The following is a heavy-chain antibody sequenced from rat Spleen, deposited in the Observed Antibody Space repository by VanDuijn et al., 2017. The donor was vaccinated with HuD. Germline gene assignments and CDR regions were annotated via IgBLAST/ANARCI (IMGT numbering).Heavy chain of an antibody. D-gene: IGHD5-1*01. CDR2: IWAGGGT. Sequence: QVQLKESGPGLVQPSQTLSLTCTVSGFSLTSFHMTWVRQPPGKSPVWMGTIWAGGGTDYHWTVRSRLRISRDTSKSQVFLEMNSLQPEDTGTYYCARPNQPGGYWFFDFWGPGTMVTVSS. J-gene: IGHJ1*01. V-gene: IGHV2-72*01. CDR3: ARPNQPGGYWFFDF. CDR1: GFSLTSFH.